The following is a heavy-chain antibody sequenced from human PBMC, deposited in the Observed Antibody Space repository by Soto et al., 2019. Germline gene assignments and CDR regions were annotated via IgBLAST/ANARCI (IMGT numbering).Heavy chain of an antibody. D-gene: IGHD3-16*02. CDR3: ATRGLGELSSLSYYYYMDV. CDR2: FDPEDGET. V-gene: IGHV1-24*01. CDR1: GYTLTELS. J-gene: IGHJ6*03. Sequence: GASVKVSCKVSGYTLTELSMHWVRQAPGKGLEWMGGFDPEDGETIYAQKFQGRVTMTEDTSTDTAYMELSSLRSEDTAVYYCATRGLGELSSLSYYYYMDVRGKGTTVTVSS.